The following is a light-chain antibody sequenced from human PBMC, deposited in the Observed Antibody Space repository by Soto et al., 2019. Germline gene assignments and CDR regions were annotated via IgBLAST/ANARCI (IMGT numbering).Light chain of an antibody. J-gene: IGKJ1*01. V-gene: IGKV1-5*03. Sequence: DIQMTQSPSTLSASVGDRVTITCRASQSISSWLAWYQQKPGKAPKLLIYKASSLQSGVPSRFSGSGSGTGFTLTISSLLYDDFAYYYCQQYPSYSTFGQGTKVEIK. CDR1: QSISSW. CDR3: QQYPSYST. CDR2: KAS.